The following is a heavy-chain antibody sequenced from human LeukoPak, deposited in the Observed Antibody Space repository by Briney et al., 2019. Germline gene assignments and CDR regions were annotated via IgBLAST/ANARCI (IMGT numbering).Heavy chain of an antibody. D-gene: IGHD1-26*01. J-gene: IGHJ3*02. CDR3: ATQAGANGAYDAFDI. V-gene: IGHV1-18*01. Sequence: GASVKVSCKASGYMFNTYGISWVRQAPGQGLEWMGWISAYNGNTNYAQKFQGRVTMTEDTSTDTAYMELSSLRSEDTAVYYCATQAGANGAYDAFDIWGQGTMVTVSS. CDR2: ISAYNGNT. CDR1: GYMFNTYG.